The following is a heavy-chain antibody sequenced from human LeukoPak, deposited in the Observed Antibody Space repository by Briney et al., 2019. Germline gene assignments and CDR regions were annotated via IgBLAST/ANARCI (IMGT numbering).Heavy chain of an antibody. J-gene: IGHJ4*02. CDR1: GYTFSSYG. V-gene: IGHV1-18*01. CDR2: ISPHNGNA. Sequence: ASVKVSCKASGYTFSSYGISWVRQAPGQGPEWMGWISPHNGNAIYVQKFQGRLTMTTDTSTNTASMELRSLRADDTAVYYCARFGGLYTSPSRWLTNWGQGVLVIVSS. CDR3: ARFGGLYTSPSRWLTN. D-gene: IGHD6-6*01.